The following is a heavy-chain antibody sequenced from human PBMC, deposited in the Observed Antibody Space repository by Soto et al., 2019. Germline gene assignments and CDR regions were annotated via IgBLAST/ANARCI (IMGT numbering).Heavy chain of an antibody. V-gene: IGHV4-31*03. CDR1: GGSISSVAYY. Sequence: SETLSLTCTVSGGSISSVAYYWSWIRQHPGNGLEWIGYIYYSGSTYYNPSLKSRVTISVDTSKNQFSLKLSSVTAADTAVYYCASGRETTPQRKFDYWGQGTLVTVSS. D-gene: IGHD4-4*01. CDR3: ASGRETTPQRKFDY. CDR2: IYYSGST. J-gene: IGHJ4*02.